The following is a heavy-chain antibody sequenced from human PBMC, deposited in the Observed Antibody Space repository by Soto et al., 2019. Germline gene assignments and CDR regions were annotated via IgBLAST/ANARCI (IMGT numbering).Heavy chain of an antibody. J-gene: IGHJ5*02. CDR3: ARVPDR. V-gene: IGHV4-30-2*01. Sequence: SETLSLTCAVSGGSISSGGYSWSWIRQPPGKGLEWIGYIYHGGSTYYNPSLKSRVTISVDGSKNQFSLKLSSVTAADTAVYYCARVPDRWGQGTLVTVSS. D-gene: IGHD2-2*01. CDR1: GGSISSGGYS. CDR2: IYHGGST.